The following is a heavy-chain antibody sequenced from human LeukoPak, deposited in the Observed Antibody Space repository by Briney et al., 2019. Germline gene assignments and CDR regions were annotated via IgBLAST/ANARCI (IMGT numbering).Heavy chain of an antibody. J-gene: IGHJ4*02. Sequence: PGGSLRLSCAASGFTVSNNYLHWVRQAPGKGLEWVSVIYSGGTTYYANSVKGRFTISRDNSKNTLYLQMNSLRAEDTAVYYCAKVQTTTNTFDYWGQGTLVTVSS. CDR1: GFTVSNNY. D-gene: IGHD1-1*01. V-gene: IGHV3-53*01. CDR3: AKVQTTTNTFDY. CDR2: IYSGGTT.